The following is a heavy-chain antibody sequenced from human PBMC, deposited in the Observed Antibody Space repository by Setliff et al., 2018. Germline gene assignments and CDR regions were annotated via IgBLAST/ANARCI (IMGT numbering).Heavy chain of an antibody. J-gene: IGHJ6*03. CDR1: GGSISSYY. Sequence: SETLSLTCTVSGGSISSYYWSWIRQPAGKGLEWIGHIYIGGSANYNPSLKSRVTMSIDTSKNQFSLKLNAVTAADMAVYYCAREQWLDPPGYYYMDVWAKGTTGTV. CDR2: IYIGGSA. V-gene: IGHV4-4*07. CDR3: AREQWLDPPGYYYMDV. D-gene: IGHD6-19*01.